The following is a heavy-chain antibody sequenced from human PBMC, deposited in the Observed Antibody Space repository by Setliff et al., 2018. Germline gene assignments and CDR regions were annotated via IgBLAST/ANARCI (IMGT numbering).Heavy chain of an antibody. J-gene: IGHJ6*03. Sequence: ASVKVSCKASGYTFTSYDINWVRQATGQGLEWMGWMNPNSGSTGYAQKFQGRVTITRNTSISTAYMELSSLRSEDTAVYYCARGGGQIHYDFWSGYFSDPQPNYYYYYMDVWGKGTTVTVSS. CDR3: ARGGGQIHYDFWSGYFSDPQPNYYYYYMDV. D-gene: IGHD3-3*01. CDR1: GYTFTSYD. CDR2: MNPNSGST. V-gene: IGHV1-8*03.